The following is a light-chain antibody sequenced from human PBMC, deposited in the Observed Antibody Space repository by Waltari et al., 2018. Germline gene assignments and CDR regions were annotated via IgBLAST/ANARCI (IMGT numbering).Light chain of an antibody. J-gene: IGKJ2*01. CDR1: ESVITF. CDR3: EQRSSWPRT. CDR2: DAS. Sequence: ETVLTQSPATLSLSPGGRATLACRASESVITFLSWYQQRPGQAPRLLNYDASKRATGIPARFSGAGSGTDFILTIINLEPEDFALYFCEQRSSWPRTFGQGTKLEMK. V-gene: IGKV3-11*01.